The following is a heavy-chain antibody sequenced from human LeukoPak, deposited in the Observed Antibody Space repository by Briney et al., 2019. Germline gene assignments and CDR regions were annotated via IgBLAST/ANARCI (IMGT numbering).Heavy chain of an antibody. CDR3: ASSSNSGSHIPFDY. J-gene: IGHJ4*02. Sequence: GGSLRLSCAASGFTFSSYSMNWVRQAPGKGLEWVSSISSSSSYIYYADSVKGRFTISSDNAKNSLYLQMNGLRAEDTAVYYCASSSNSGSHIPFDYWGQGTLVTVSS. CDR1: GFTFSSYS. CDR2: ISSSSSYI. V-gene: IGHV3-21*01. D-gene: IGHD1-26*01.